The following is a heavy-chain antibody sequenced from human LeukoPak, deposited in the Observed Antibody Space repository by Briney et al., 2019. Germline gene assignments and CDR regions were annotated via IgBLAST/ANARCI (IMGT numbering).Heavy chain of an antibody. Sequence: GGSLRLSRAASGFTFSSYDMHWVRQATGKGLEWVSAIGTAGDTYYPGSVKGRFTISRENAKNSLYLQMNSLRAEDTAVYYCAREEAVAGTFDYWGQGTLVTVSS. V-gene: IGHV3-13*01. J-gene: IGHJ4*02. D-gene: IGHD6-19*01. CDR3: AREEAVAGTFDY. CDR2: IGTAGDT. CDR1: GFTFSSYD.